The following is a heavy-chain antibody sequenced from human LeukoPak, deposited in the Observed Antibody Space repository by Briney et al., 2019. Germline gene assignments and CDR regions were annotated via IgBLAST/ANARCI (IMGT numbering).Heavy chain of an antibody. CDR1: GFTFSSYS. CDR3: ARAGAIEDGYYYYMDV. V-gene: IGHV3-21*04. D-gene: IGHD2-15*01. Sequence: AGGSLRLSCAASGFTFSSYSMNWVRQAPGKGLEWVSSISSSSSYIYYADSVKGRFTISRDNAKNSLYLQMNSLRAEDTAVYYCARAGAIEDGYYYYMDVWGKGTTVTVSS. J-gene: IGHJ6*03. CDR2: ISSSSSYI.